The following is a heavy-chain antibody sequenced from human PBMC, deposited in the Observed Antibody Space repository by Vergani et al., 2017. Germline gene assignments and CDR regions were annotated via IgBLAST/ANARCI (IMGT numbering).Heavy chain of an antibody. CDR1: GFSFSDHY. J-gene: IGHJ4*02. D-gene: IGHD3-22*01. CDR2: ISNSGNTI. CDR3: AKDNVPGYYDSSGYCDY. V-gene: IGHV3-11*01. Sequence: QVQLVESGGGLVKPGGSLRLSCAASGFSFSDHYMTWIRQAPGKGLEWVSYISNSGNTIEYADSVKGRFSISRDNAKSSLFLQMDSLRAEDTAVYYCAKDNVPGYYDSSGYCDYWGQGTLVTVSS.